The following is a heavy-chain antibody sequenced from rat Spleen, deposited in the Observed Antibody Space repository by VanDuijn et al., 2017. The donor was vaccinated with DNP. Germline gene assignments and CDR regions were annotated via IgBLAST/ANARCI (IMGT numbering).Heavy chain of an antibody. CDR1: GFTFSSYW. Sequence: EVQLVETGGGLVQPGGSLKLSCVASGFTFSSYWMYWIRQAPGKGLEWVGSIKTDGGSTYYPDSVKGRFTISRDNAENTVYLQMNSLRSEDKETYYGEKDRDSGYAMDAWGQGTSVTVSS. CDR2: IKTDGGST. CDR3: EKDRDSGYAMDA. V-gene: IGHV5-58*01. J-gene: IGHJ4*01. D-gene: IGHD4-3*01.